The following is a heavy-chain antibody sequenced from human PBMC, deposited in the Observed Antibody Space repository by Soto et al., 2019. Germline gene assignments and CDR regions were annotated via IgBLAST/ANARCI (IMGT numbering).Heavy chain of an antibody. CDR3: ARDRLTMVRGDPKYGMDV. CDR1: GGSISSGGYY. Sequence: QVQLQESGPGLVKPSQTLSLTCTVSGGSISSGGYYWSWIRQHPGKGLEGIGYIYYSGSTYYNPSLKSRVTISVDTSKNQFSLKLSSVTAADTAVYYCARDRLTMVRGDPKYGMDVWGQGTTVTVSS. V-gene: IGHV4-31*03. CDR2: IYYSGST. J-gene: IGHJ6*02. D-gene: IGHD3-10*01.